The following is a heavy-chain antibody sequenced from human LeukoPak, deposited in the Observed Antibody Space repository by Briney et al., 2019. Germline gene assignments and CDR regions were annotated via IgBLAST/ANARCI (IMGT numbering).Heavy chain of an antibody. Sequence: GGSLRLSCAASGFTFSSYGMHWVRQAPGKGLEWVAVVSYDGSNKWYADSVKGRFTISRDNSKNTLYLQMNSLRPEDTAVYFCAKDLNTYRYDSRDLQHWGQGTLVTVSS. CDR3: AKDLNTYRYDSRDLQH. J-gene: IGHJ1*01. CDR2: VSYDGSNK. V-gene: IGHV3-30*18. D-gene: IGHD3-22*01. CDR1: GFTFSSYG.